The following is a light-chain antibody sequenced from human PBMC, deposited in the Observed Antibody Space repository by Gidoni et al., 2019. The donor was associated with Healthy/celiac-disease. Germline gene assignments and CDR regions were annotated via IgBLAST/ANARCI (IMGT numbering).Light chain of an antibody. CDR2: AAS. J-gene: IGKJ4*01. CDR1: QDISNR. CDR3: QHYHTYPLT. V-gene: IGKV1-16*02. Sequence: DIQMTQSPSSLSASAGDRDTITCRASQDISNRLAWFQRKPGTAPKPLIYAASSLQSGVPSKFSGSGSGTDFTLTITSLQPEDFATYYCQHYHTYPLTFGGGTKVEIK.